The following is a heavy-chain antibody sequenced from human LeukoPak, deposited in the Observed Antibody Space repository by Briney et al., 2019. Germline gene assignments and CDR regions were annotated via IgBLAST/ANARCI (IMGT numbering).Heavy chain of an antibody. CDR3: AKAEGYDILTGLDY. D-gene: IGHD3-9*01. CDR2: IRASGGST. J-gene: IGHJ4*02. V-gene: IGHV3-23*01. CDR1: GFTFSGFW. Sequence: GGSLRLSCAASGFTFSGFWMHWVRPAAGKGLEWDSGIRASGGSTYYADSVKGRFTISRDNSKNTLYLQMNSLRTEDTAVYYCAKAEGYDILTGLDYWGQGTLVTVSS.